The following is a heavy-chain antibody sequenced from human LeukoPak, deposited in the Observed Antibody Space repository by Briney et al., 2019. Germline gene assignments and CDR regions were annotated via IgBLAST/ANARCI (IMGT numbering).Heavy chain of an antibody. V-gene: IGHV4-4*02. CDR2: IYHSGST. J-gene: IGHJ3*02. D-gene: IGHD3-10*01. CDR3: ARDIDGSGAFDI. Sequence: SETLSLTCAVSGGSICSSNWWSWVRQPPGKGRGWIGEIYHSGSTNYNPSLRSRVTISVDKSKNQFSLKLSSVTTAVTVVYYCARDIDGSGAFDIWGQGTMVTVSS. CDR1: GGSICSSNW.